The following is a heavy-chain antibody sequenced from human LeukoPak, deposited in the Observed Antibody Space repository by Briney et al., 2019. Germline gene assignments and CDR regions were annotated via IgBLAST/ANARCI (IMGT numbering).Heavy chain of an antibody. Sequence: GGSLRLSCAASGFTFSSYSMNWVRQAPGKGLEWVSSISSSSSYIYYADSVKGRFTISRDNAENSLYLQMNSLRAEDTAVYYCAREVRDILTPDAFDIWGQGTMVTVSS. CDR2: ISSSSSYI. J-gene: IGHJ3*02. V-gene: IGHV3-21*01. CDR3: AREVRDILTPDAFDI. CDR1: GFTFSSYS. D-gene: IGHD3-9*01.